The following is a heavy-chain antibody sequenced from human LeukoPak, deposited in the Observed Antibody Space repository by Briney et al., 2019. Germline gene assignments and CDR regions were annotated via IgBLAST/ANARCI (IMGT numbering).Heavy chain of an antibody. Sequence: GRSLRLSCAASGFTFDDYAMHWVRQAPGKGLEWVSGISWNSGSIGYADSVKGRFIISRDNAKNSLYLQMNSLRAEDTALYYCAKDIVGAVAGSFDYWGQGTLVTVSS. V-gene: IGHV3-9*01. CDR1: GFTFDDYA. CDR2: ISWNSGSI. CDR3: AKDIVGAVAGSFDY. D-gene: IGHD6-19*01. J-gene: IGHJ4*02.